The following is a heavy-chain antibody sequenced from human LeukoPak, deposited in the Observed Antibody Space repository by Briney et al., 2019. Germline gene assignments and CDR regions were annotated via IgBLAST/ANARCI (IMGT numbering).Heavy chain of an antibody. V-gene: IGHV3-53*01. CDR1: GITVGSNY. CDR2: IYSGGTT. CDR3: ARDPRTTGKSNYGMDV. Sequence: PGGSLRLSCAASGITVGSNYMSWVRQPPGKGLEWVSIIYSGGTTYYADSVQGRFTISRDNSKNTVYLQTNSLRVEDTAVYYCARDPRTTGKSNYGMDVWGQGTTVTVSS. J-gene: IGHJ6*02. D-gene: IGHD4-17*01.